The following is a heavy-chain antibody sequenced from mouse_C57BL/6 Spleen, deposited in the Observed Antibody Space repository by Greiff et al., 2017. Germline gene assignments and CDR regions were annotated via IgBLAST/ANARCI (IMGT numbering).Heavy chain of an antibody. Sequence: VQLQESGPELVKPGASVKISCKASGYAFSSSWMNWVKQRPGKGLEWIGRIYPGDGDTNYNGKFKGKATLTADKSSSTAYMQLSSLTSEDSAVYFCARLGYGNYEDYWGQGTTLTVSS. D-gene: IGHD2-1*01. CDR3: ARLGYGNYEDY. CDR2: IYPGDGDT. V-gene: IGHV1-82*01. J-gene: IGHJ2*01. CDR1: GYAFSSSW.